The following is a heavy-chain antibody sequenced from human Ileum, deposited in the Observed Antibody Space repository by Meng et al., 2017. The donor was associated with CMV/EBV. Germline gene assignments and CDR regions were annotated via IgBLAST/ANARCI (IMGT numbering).Heavy chain of an antibody. J-gene: IGHJ4*02. V-gene: IGHV3-30*02. Sequence: GESLKISCAASGFTFSSYGMHWVRQAPGKGLEWVAFIRYDGSNKYYADSVKGRFTISRDNSKNTLYLQMNSLRAEDTAVYYCATYGDYPYYFDYWGQGTLVTVS. D-gene: IGHD4-17*01. CDR2: IRYDGSNK. CDR1: GFTFSSYG. CDR3: ATYGDYPYYFDY.